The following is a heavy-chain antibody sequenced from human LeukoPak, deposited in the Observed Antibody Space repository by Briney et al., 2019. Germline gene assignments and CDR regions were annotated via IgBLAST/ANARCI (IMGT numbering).Heavy chain of an antibody. V-gene: IGHV4-4*02. CDR1: GGSISSSNS. CDR2: IYHSGST. D-gene: IGHD5-24*01. Sequence: SGPLSLTCAVSGGSISSSNSWGWVRQPPGKGLEWIGEIYHSGSTNYNPSLKSRVTISVDTSKNQFSLKLSSVTAADTAVYYCASGGYTNDYWGQGTLITVSS. CDR3: ASGGYTNDY. J-gene: IGHJ4*02.